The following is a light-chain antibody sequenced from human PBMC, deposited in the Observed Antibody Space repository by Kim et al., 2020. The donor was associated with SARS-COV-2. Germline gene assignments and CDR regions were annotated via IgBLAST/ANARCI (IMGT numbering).Light chain of an antibody. CDR2: EDN. Sequence: KAWTHSCTGSSGRVASNYVQWYQQRPGSAPTTVIYEDNQRPSGVPDRFSGSIDSSSNSASLTISGLKTEDEADYYCQSYDSSNPWVFGGGTQLTVL. CDR1: SGRVASNY. J-gene: IGLJ3*02. V-gene: IGLV6-57*02. CDR3: QSYDSSNPWV.